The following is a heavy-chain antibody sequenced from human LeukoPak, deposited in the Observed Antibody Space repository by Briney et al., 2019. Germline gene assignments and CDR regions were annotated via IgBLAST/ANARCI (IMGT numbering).Heavy chain of an antibody. J-gene: IGHJ4*02. D-gene: IGHD1-26*01. CDR2: SNEDGSTT. Sequence: GGSLRLSCAASVFTLSSNWMHWVRQALGKGLVWVSRSNEDGSTTNYADSVKGRFTISRDNAKNTLYLQMNSLTAENTAVYYCVRDLGGRSGHWGQGTLVTVSS. CDR3: VRDLGGRSGH. CDR1: VFTLSSNW. V-gene: IGHV3-74*01.